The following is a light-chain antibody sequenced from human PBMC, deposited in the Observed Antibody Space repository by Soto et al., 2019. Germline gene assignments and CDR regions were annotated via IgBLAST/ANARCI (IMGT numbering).Light chain of an antibody. CDR2: DAS. J-gene: IGKJ4*01. Sequence: EIVLTQSPPTLSLSPGERATLSCRASQSVSSYLAWYQQKPGQAPRLLIYDASNRATGIPARFSGSGSGTDFTLTISSLEPEYFEVYYCQQRSNWPLTLGGGTKVGIK. CDR3: QQRSNWPLT. V-gene: IGKV3-11*01. CDR1: QSVSSY.